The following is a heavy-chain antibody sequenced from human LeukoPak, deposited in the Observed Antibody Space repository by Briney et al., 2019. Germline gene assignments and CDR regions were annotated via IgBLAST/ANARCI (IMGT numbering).Heavy chain of an antibody. J-gene: IGHJ4*02. D-gene: IGHD4-17*01. CDR1: GGSISSGDYY. V-gene: IGHV4-30-4*01. Sequence: SETLSLTCTVSGGSISSGDYYWSWIRQPPGKGLEWIGYIYYSGSTYYNPSLKSRVTTSVDTSKNQFSLKLSSVTAADTAVYYCARYTATTVTFDYWGQGTLVTVSS. CDR3: ARYTATTVTFDY. CDR2: IYYSGST.